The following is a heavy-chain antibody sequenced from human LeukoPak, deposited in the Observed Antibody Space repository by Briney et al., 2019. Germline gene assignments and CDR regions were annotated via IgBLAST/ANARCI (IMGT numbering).Heavy chain of an antibody. D-gene: IGHD3-9*01. J-gene: IGHJ6*03. Sequence: GGSLRLSCAASGFSFSRYGMNWVRQAPGKGLEWVSYISSSSSTIYYADSVKGRFTISRDNAKNSLYLQMNSLRAEDTAVYYCARDPLTLYNYYMDVWGKGTTVTVSS. CDR1: GFSFSRYG. V-gene: IGHV3-48*04. CDR2: ISSSSSTI. CDR3: ARDPLTLYNYYMDV.